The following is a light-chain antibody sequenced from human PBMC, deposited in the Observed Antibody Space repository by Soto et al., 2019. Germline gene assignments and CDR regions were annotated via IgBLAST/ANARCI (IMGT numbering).Light chain of an antibody. Sequence: EIVMTQSPATLSLSPGERATLSCRASHSVSSNLAWYQHKPGQAPRLLIYDASNRATGIPARFSGSGSGTDFTLTISSLEPEDFAVYYCQQRSNWPHTFGPGTKLEIK. CDR1: HSVSSN. V-gene: IGKV3-11*01. J-gene: IGKJ2*01. CDR2: DAS. CDR3: QQRSNWPHT.